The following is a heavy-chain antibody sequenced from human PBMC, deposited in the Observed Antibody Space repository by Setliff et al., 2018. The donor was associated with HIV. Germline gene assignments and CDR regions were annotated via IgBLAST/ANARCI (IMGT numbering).Heavy chain of an antibody. Sequence: SETLSLTCTVSGGSISSYYWSWIRQPAGKGLEWIGRIYTSGSTNYNPSLNSRVTISVDTSKNQFSLKVSSVTAADTAVYYCVRVPDYWGPGTLVTVSS. CDR3: VRVPDY. CDR2: IYTSGST. V-gene: IGHV4-4*07. CDR1: GGSISSYY. J-gene: IGHJ4*02.